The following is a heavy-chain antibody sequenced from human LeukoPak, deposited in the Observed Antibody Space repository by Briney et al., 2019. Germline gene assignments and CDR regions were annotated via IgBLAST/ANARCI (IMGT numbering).Heavy chain of an antibody. V-gene: IGHV3-74*01. CDR1: GFTFSSYW. D-gene: IGHD6-6*01. Sequence: GGSLRLSCAASGFTFSSYWMHWVRQAPGKGLVWVSRINSDGSSTSYADSVKGRFTISRDNAKNTLYLQMNSLRAEDTAVYYCVSGGSSYYYGMDVWGQGTTVTVSS. CDR2: INSDGSST. J-gene: IGHJ6*02. CDR3: VSGGSSYYYGMDV.